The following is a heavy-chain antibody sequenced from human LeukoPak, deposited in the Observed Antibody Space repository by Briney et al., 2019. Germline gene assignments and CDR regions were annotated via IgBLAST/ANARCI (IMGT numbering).Heavy chain of an antibody. CDR2: IYPKNGDT. CDR3: ATIEGGAGTD. J-gene: IGHJ4*02. D-gene: IGHD6-19*01. V-gene: IGHV1-2*02. CDR1: GYTFTDYY. Sequence: ASVKVSCKASGYTFTDYYIHWVRQAPGQGLEWMGYIYPKNGDTNYAQKFQGRATMTRDTSISTAYMELTRLTSDDTAVYSCATIEGGAGTDWGQGTLVTVSS.